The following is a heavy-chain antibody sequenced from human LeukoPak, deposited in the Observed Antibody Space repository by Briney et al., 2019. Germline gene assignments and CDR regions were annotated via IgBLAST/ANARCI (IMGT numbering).Heavy chain of an antibody. CDR3: AKRGVVIRVILVGFHKEAYYFDS. CDR2: ISGSGGGT. CDR1: GITVSNYG. V-gene: IGHV3-23*01. J-gene: IGHJ4*02. Sequence: PGGSPRLSCAVSGITVSNYGMSWVRQAPGKGLEWVAGISGSGGGTNYADSVKGRFTISRDNFKNTLYLQMNSLRAEDTAVYFCAKRGVVIRVILVGFHKEAYYFDSWGQGALVTVSS. D-gene: IGHD3-22*01.